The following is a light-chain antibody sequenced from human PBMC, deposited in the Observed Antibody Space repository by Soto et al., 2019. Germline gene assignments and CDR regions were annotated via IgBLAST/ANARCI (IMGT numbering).Light chain of an antibody. CDR3: QSHDSSLSAVV. CDR1: NSNIGAGYD. CDR2: GNS. V-gene: IGLV1-40*01. Sequence: QSVLTQPPSVSGAPGQRVTISCTGSNSNIGAGYDVHWYQQLPGTAPKLLIYGNSNRPSGAPDRFSGSKSGTSASLAITGLQAEDEADYYCQSHDSSLSAVVFGGGTKLTVL. J-gene: IGLJ2*01.